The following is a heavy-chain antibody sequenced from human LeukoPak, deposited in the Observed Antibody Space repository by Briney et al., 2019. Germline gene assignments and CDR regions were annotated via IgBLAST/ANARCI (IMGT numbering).Heavy chain of an antibody. D-gene: IGHD5-18*01. J-gene: IGHJ4*02. CDR1: GFTFNSYT. Sequence: GGSLRLSCLASGFTFNSYTMNWVRQAPGKGLEWVSTIGPVSSNIWIADSLKGRFTISRDNAKNSLYLQMNSLRAEDTAVYYCARASGDIVETATMGSYWGQGTLVTVSS. CDR2: IGPVSSNI. CDR3: ARASGDIVETATMGSY. V-gene: IGHV3-21*01.